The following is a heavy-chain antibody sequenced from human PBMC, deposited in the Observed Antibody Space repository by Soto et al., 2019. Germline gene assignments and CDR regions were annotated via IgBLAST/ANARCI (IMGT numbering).Heavy chain of an antibody. Sequence: QVQLVQSGAEVKKPGSSVKVSCKASGGTFSSYAISWVRQAPGQGLEWMGGIIPIFGTANYAQKFQGRVPITADESASTAYMELRSLRSADTAVYYCARRATVTKMPGWFDPWGQGTLVTVSS. CDR3: ARRATVTKMPGWFDP. V-gene: IGHV1-69*12. CDR1: GGTFSSYA. D-gene: IGHD4-17*01. J-gene: IGHJ5*02. CDR2: IIPIFGTA.